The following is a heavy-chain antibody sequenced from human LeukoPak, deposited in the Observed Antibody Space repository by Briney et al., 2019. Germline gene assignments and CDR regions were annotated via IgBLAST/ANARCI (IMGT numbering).Heavy chain of an antibody. D-gene: IGHD3-22*01. CDR1: GFTFSSYT. V-gene: IGHV3-21*01. J-gene: IGHJ4*02. CDR2: ISSSSSYI. Sequence: WGSLRLSCAASGFTFSSYTMNWVRQAPGKGLEWVSSISSSSSYIYYADSVKGRFTISRDNAKNSLYLQMNSLRAEDTAVYYCARGGITMIVVVDWGQGTLVTVSS. CDR3: ARGGITMIVVVD.